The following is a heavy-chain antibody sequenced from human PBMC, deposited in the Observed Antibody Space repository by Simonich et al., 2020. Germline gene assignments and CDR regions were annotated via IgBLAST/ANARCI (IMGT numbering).Heavy chain of an antibody. CDR3: ARDRAARYYYYYYMDV. Sequence: QVQLVQSGAEVKKPGASVKVSCKASGYTFTGYYMHWVRQAPGQGLDWMGWINPNSCGTNDAQKFQGRVTMTTDTSISTAYMELSRLRSDDTAVYYCARDRAARYYYYYYMDVWGKGTTVTVSS. CDR2: INPNSCGT. V-gene: IGHV1-2*02. D-gene: IGHD6-6*01. J-gene: IGHJ6*03. CDR1: GYTFTGYY.